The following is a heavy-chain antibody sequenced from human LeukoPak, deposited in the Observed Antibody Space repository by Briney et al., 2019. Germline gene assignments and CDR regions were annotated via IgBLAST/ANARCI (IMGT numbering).Heavy chain of an antibody. CDR1: GGSFSGYY. V-gene: IGHV4-34*01. Sequence: SETLSLXCAVYGGSFSGYYWSWIRLPPGKGLEWIGEINHSGSTNYNPSLKSRVTISVDTSKNQFSLKLSSVTAADTAVYYCASTFGVVTWASFDYWGQGTLVTVSS. CDR3: ASTFGVVTWASFDY. D-gene: IGHD3-3*01. J-gene: IGHJ4*02. CDR2: INHSGST.